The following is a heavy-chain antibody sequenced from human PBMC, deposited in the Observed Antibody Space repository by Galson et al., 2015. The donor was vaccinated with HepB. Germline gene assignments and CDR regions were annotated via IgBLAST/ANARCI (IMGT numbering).Heavy chain of an antibody. D-gene: IGHD3-22*01. V-gene: IGHV5-10-1*01. J-gene: IGHJ4*02. Sequence: QSGAEVKKPGESLSTSCQSSGYRFSSHWITWVRQMPGKGLEWLGRIDPGASYTNYSPSFQGPVTIYTEKSISTTYLKWSSLKASDTAMYYCARHGFYYDSRGSQELSGFDFWGQGTLVTVSS. CDR2: IDPGASYT. CDR3: ARHGFYYDSRGSQELSGFDF. CDR1: GYRFSSHW.